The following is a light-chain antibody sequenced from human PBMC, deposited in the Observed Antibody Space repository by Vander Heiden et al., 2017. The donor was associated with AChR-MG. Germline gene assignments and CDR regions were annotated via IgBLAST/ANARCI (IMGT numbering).Light chain of an antibody. CDR2: DAS. J-gene: IGKJ3*01. Sequence: DIVLTQSPATLSLSPGESASLSCRASQSVSGYLAWYQQKPGQAPKLLIFDASNRAPGIPARFSGWGSGSHFTLAISSLEPEDFAVYYCQLRITWPPHSTFGPGTRLDLK. V-gene: IGKV3-11*01. CDR3: QLRITWPPHST. CDR1: QSVSGY.